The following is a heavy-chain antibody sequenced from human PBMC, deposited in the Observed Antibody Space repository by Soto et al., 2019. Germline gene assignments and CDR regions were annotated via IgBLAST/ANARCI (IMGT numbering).Heavy chain of an antibody. J-gene: IGHJ4*02. CDR1: DGSISSSSYY. V-gene: IGHV4-39*01. CDR3: ARAPLGIIVAPDF. D-gene: IGHD3-22*01. Sequence: SETLSLTCSVSDGSISSSSYYWGWIRQPPGKGLEWIGSIYYSGSTYYNPSLKSRVTVSTDTSITTTYMELSSLTSDDTAVYYCARAPLGIIVAPDFWGQGTLVTVSS. CDR2: IYYSGST.